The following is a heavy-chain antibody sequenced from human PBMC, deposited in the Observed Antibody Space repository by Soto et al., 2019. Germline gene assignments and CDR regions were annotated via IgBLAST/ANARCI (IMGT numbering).Heavy chain of an antibody. V-gene: IGHV4-39*01. D-gene: IGHD1-20*01. Sequence: SETLSLTCTVSGGSISSSSYYWGWIRQPPGKGLEWIGSIYYSGSTYYNPSLKSRVTISVDTSKNQFSLKLSSVTAADTAVYYCARQVYNWNYLDYWGQGTLVTVSS. CDR3: ARQVYNWNYLDY. CDR2: IYYSGST. CDR1: GGSISSSSYY. J-gene: IGHJ4*02.